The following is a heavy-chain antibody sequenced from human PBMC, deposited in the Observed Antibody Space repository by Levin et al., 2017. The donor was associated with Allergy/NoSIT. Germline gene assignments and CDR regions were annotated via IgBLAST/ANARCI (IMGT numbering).Heavy chain of an antibody. CDR3: AKRQGSYISGWTFDY. CDR1: GFTFSTYA. V-gene: IGHV3-23*01. Sequence: GGSLRLSCAASGFTFSTYAMSWVRQAPGKGLEWVSAITGSGGSTYYADSVKGRFTISRDNSKNTLSLQMNSLRAEDTAVYYCAKRQGSYISGWTFDYWGQGTLVTVSS. J-gene: IGHJ4*02. CDR2: ITGSGGST. D-gene: IGHD6-19*01.